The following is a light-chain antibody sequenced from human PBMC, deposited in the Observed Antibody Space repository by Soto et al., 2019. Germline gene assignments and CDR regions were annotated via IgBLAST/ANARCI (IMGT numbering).Light chain of an antibody. CDR2: AAS. Sequence: DITLTQSPSFLSASVGDRVTITCRASQGISSYLAWYQQKPGKAPKLLIYAASTLQSGVPSRFSGSGSGTEFTLTISSLQPGDFATYYCQQLNSYLLTFVGGTKVEIK. CDR3: QQLNSYLLT. CDR1: QGISSY. J-gene: IGKJ4*01. V-gene: IGKV1-9*01.